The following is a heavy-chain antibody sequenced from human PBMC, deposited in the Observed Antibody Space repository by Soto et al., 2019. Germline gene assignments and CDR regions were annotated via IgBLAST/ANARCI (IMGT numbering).Heavy chain of an antibody. D-gene: IGHD3-3*01. CDR1: GGTFSSYA. CDR2: IIPIFGTA. V-gene: IGHV1-69*06. Sequence: SVKVSCKASGGTFSSYAISWVRQAPGQGLEWMGGIIPIFGTANYAQKFQGRVTITADKSTSTAYMELSSLRSEDTAVYYRARVVTIFRCDGMDVWGQGATVTVSS. CDR3: ARVVTIFRCDGMDV. J-gene: IGHJ6*02.